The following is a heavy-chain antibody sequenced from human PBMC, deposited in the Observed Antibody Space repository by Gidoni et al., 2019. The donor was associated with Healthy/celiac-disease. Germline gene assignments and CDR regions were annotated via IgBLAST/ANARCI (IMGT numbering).Heavy chain of an antibody. V-gene: IGHV3-7*03. D-gene: IGHD6-13*01. CDR1: GCHCGSHW. Sequence: EVQLVESGGVLVQPGGSLRLSCAASGCHCGSHWMSWVRQAPGKGMEWVANIKQDGSEKYYVDSVKGRFTISRDNAKNSLYLQMNSLRAEDTAVYYCARDLSSWGQSDYWGQGTLVTVSS. CDR2: IKQDGSEK. J-gene: IGHJ4*02. CDR3: ARDLSSWGQSDY.